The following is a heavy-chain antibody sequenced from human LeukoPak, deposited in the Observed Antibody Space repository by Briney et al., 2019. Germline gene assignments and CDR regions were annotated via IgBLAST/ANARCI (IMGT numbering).Heavy chain of an antibody. CDR2: LNPNNGDT. J-gene: IGHJ4*02. Sequence: ASVKVSCNASGYTFTAQYMHWARHPPRQGREWMGWLNPNNGDTKYAQSFLGRVPMTRDTATTTDYLELRSRRSDDTAVYFCASYPRNIPTHPFDYWGQGTLVTVSS. D-gene: IGHD2-21*01. CDR3: ASYPRNIPTHPFDY. V-gene: IGHV1-2*02. CDR1: GYTFTAQY.